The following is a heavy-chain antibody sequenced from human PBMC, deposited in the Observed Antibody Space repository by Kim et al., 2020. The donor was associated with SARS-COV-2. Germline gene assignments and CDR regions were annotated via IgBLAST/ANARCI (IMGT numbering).Heavy chain of an antibody. Sequence: GGSLRLSCAASGFTFSSYAMSWVRQAPGKGLEWVSAISGSGGSTYYADSVKGRFTISRDNSKNTLYLQMNRLRAEDTAVYYCANPYYYGSGYGMDVWGQGTTVTVSS. CDR1: GFTFSSYA. V-gene: IGHV3-23*01. CDR3: ANPYYYGSGYGMDV. CDR2: ISGSGGST. D-gene: IGHD3-10*01. J-gene: IGHJ6*02.